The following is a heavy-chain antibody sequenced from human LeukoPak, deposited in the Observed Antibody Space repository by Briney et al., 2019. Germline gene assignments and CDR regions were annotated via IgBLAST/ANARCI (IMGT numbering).Heavy chain of an antibody. CDR1: GFTFSGYA. V-gene: IGHV3-23*01. Sequence: GGSLRLSCAASGFTFSGYAMSWVCQAPGKGLEWVSAVSSSGASAYYADSVQGRFTISRDNAQHTVYLQMSSLRAEDTAVYYCAKCRGGSCYYFDYWGQGTLVTVSS. CDR2: VSSSGASA. J-gene: IGHJ4*02. D-gene: IGHD2-15*01. CDR3: AKCRGGSCYYFDY.